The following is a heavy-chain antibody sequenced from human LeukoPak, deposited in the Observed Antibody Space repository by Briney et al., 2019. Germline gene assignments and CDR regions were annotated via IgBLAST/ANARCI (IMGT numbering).Heavy chain of an antibody. Sequence: QAGGSLRLSCVASGFTLTSYWMHWVRQAPGKGLVWVSRINSDGSSTSYADSVRGRFTISRDNAKNTLYLQMNSLRVEDTAVCYCARVLLEREARWGQGTLVSVSS. J-gene: IGHJ4*02. CDR3: ARVLLEREAR. D-gene: IGHD1-1*01. V-gene: IGHV3-74*01. CDR2: INSDGSST. CDR1: GFTLTSYW.